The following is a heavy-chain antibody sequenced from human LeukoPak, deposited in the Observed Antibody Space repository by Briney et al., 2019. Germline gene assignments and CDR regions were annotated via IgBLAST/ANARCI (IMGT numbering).Heavy chain of an antibody. D-gene: IGHD6-13*01. V-gene: IGHV3-7*03. Sequence: GGSLRLSCVGSGFTFSRYWLNWVRQAPGKGLEWVANMNQDGSEIYYLDSVKGRFTISKDNSKNTVYLQMSSLRVDDTAVYYCAKAASSSWPSYYYGMDVWGQGTTVTVSS. J-gene: IGHJ6*02. CDR3: AKAASSSWPSYYYGMDV. CDR2: MNQDGSEI. CDR1: GFTFSRYW.